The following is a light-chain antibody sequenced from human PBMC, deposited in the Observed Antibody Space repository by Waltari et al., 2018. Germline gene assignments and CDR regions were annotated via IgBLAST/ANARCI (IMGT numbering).Light chain of an antibody. CDR1: QGVRGF. CDR2: DIS. J-gene: IGKJ4*01. V-gene: IGKV3-15*01. Sequence: ETVLTQSPVTLSVSPGERVALSCRASQGVRGFLAWYQQKPGPAPRLVVYDISTRATGIPARFSGSGSETEFTLTISGLQSEDFAVYYCQQYGSWPLTFGGGTKVDLK. CDR3: QQYGSWPLT.